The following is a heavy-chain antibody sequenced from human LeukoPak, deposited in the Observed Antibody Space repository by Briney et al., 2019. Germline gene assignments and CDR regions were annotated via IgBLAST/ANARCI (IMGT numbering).Heavy chain of an antibody. CDR2: INPDSGGT. Sequence: ASVKVSCKASGYTFTGYYMHWVRQAPGQGLEWMGWINPDSGGTNYAQKFQGRVTMTRDTSISTAYMELSRLRSDDTAVYYCAGGGDFWSGYYIDYWGQGTLVTVSS. CDR3: AGGGDFWSGYYIDY. J-gene: IGHJ4*02. CDR1: GYTFTGYY. V-gene: IGHV1-2*02. D-gene: IGHD3-3*01.